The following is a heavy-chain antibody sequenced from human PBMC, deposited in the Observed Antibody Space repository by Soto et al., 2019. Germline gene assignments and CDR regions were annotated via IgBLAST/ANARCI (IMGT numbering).Heavy chain of an antibody. CDR3: ARDLGYSRSGTCQREGFDP. CDR2: VSGDNGNT. J-gene: IGHJ5*02. CDR1: GYTFSSHG. Sequence: QVQLVQSRAEVKKPGTSVKVSCTASGYTFSSHGISWVRQAPGQGLQWIGWVSGDNGNTNYAQSPLGKVTMTTDTSTNTGHMELRSLRSDDPAVYYCARDLGYSRSGTCQREGFDPRGQGPRVIVSS. V-gene: IGHV1-18*01. D-gene: IGHD1-26*01.